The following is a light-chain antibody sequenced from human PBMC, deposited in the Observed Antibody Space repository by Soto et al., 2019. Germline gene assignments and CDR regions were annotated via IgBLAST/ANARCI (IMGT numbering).Light chain of an antibody. Sequence: AIRMTQSPSSLSASTGDRVTITCRASQGISSYLAWYQQKPGKAHKXLIYAASTLQSGVPSRFSGSGSGTDLTITISCLQSEDFETYYCQQYYSYPITFGQGTRLDI. CDR1: QGISSY. CDR2: AAS. J-gene: IGKJ5*01. V-gene: IGKV1-8*01. CDR3: QQYYSYPIT.